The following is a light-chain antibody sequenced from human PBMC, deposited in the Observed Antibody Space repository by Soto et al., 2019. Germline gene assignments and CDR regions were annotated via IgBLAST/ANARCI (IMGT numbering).Light chain of an antibody. Sequence: QSALTQPPSASGSPGQSVTISCTGTSSDVGGYNYVSWYQQHPGRAPTLVIFEVNKRPSGVPDRFSGSKSGNTASLTVSGLQTEDEADYYCNSYAVSNSFVFGNGTKLTVL. V-gene: IGLV2-8*01. J-gene: IGLJ1*01. CDR1: SSDVGGYNY. CDR3: NSYAVSNSFV. CDR2: EVN.